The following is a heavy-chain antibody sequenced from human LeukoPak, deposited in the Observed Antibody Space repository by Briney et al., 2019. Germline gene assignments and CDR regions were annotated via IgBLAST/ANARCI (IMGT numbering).Heavy chain of an antibody. J-gene: IGHJ4*02. Sequence: SETLSLTCTVSGGSISSYYWSWIRQPPGKGLEWIGYIYYSGSTNYNPSLKSRVTISVDTSKNQFSLKLSSVTAADTAVYYCARVFGPSNTSPFDYWGQGTLVTVSS. CDR1: GGSISSYY. V-gene: IGHV4-59*01. CDR3: ARVFGPSNTSPFDY. D-gene: IGHD2/OR15-2a*01. CDR2: IYYSGST.